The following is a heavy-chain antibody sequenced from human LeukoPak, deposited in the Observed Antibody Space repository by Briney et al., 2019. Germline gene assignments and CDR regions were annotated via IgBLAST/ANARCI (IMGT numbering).Heavy chain of an antibody. V-gene: IGHV4-59*12. CDR1: GGSISSYY. CDR3: VRDRSNLSYDY. Sequence: SETLSLTCTVSGGSISSYYWSWIRQPPGKGLEWIGYIFHTGATYYNPSLKSRVTISVDRSKNQFSLKLNSVTAADTAVYYCVRDRSNLSYDYWGQGTLVTVSS. D-gene: IGHD3-16*02. J-gene: IGHJ4*02. CDR2: IFHTGAT.